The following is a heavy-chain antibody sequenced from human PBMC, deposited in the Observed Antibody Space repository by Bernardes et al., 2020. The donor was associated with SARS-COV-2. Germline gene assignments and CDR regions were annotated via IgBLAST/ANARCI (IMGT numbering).Heavy chain of an antibody. J-gene: IGHJ4*02. CDR2: IWYDGSKK. Sequence: GGSLRLSCAASAFTFSSYGMHWVRQAPGKGLEWVAIIWYDGSKKYHADSVKGRFTISRDNFKNTLYLQMDSLRAEDTAVYYCARETTGYFDYWGQGTLVTVSS. CDR3: ARETTGYFDY. D-gene: IGHD4-17*01. V-gene: IGHV3-33*01. CDR1: AFTFSSYG.